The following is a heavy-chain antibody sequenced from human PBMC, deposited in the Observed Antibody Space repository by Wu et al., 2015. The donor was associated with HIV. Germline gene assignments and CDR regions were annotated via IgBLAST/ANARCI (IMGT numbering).Heavy chain of an antibody. J-gene: IGHJ5*02. CDR1: GDTFRNYA. V-gene: IGHV1-69*12. D-gene: IGHD3-9*01. CDR3: ARIDDILTGYYGRGWFDP. CDR2: IIPIFGTT. Sequence: QVQLVQSGAEVKKPGSSVKVSCKASGDTFRNYAISWVRQAPGQGLEYMGGIIPIFGTTNYAQKYWGRVTITADESTSTGYMELSSLTSEDTAVYYCARIDDILTGYYGRGWFDPWGQGTLVTVSS.